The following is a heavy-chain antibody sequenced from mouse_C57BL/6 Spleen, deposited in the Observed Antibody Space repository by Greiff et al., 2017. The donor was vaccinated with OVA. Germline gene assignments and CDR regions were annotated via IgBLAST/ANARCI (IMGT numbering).Heavy chain of an antibody. D-gene: IGHD2-4*01. CDR1: GYTFTSYW. V-gene: IGHV1-55*01. J-gene: IGHJ2*01. CDR2: IYPGSGST. CDR3: GVTYYDYDEGYFDY. Sequence: VQLQQPGAELVKPGASVKMSCKASGYTFTSYWITWVKQRPGQGLEWIGDIYPGSGSTNYNEKFKSKATLTVDTSSSTAYMQLSSLTSEDSAVYYCGVTYYDYDEGYFDYWGQGTTLTVSS.